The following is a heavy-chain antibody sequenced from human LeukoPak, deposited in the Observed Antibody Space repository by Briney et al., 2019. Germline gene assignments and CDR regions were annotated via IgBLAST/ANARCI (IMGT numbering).Heavy chain of an antibody. V-gene: IGHV1-69*13. CDR3: ARDMGDYYDSSDYDY. CDR2: IIPIFGTA. D-gene: IGHD3-22*01. CDR1: GGTFSSYA. J-gene: IGHJ4*02. Sequence: GASVKVSCKASGGTFSSYAISWVRQAPGQGLEWMGGIIPIFGTANYAQKFQGRVTITADESTSTAYMELRSLRSDDTAVYYCARDMGDYYDSSDYDYWGQGTLVTVSS.